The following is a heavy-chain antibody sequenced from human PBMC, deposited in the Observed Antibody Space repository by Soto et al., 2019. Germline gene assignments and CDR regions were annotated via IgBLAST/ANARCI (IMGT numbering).Heavy chain of an antibody. D-gene: IGHD2-15*01. J-gene: IGHJ4*02. CDR2: INSDGSST. CDR3: SREGRYCSGGSCRYFFDY. CDR1: GFSFSSYW. Sequence: GGSLRLSCAASGFSFSSYWMHWVRQAPGKGLVWVSRINSDGSSTTYADSVKGRFTISRDNAKNTLYLQMNSLRAEDTAVYYCSREGRYCSGGSCRYFFDYWGQGTLVTVSS. V-gene: IGHV3-74*01.